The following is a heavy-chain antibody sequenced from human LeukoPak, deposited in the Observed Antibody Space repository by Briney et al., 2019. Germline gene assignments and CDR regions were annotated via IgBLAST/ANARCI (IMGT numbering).Heavy chain of an antibody. V-gene: IGHV1-18*01. CDR2: ISAYNGNT. J-gene: IGHJ4*02. D-gene: IGHD3-10*01. Sequence: ASVKVSCKASGYTFTSYGISWVRQAPGQGLEWMGWISAYNGNTNYAQKLQGRVTMTTDTSTSTAYMELRSLRSDDTAVYYCARDRLWFGGWDYFDYWGQGTLVTVSS. CDR3: ARDRLWFGGWDYFDY. CDR1: GYTFTSYG.